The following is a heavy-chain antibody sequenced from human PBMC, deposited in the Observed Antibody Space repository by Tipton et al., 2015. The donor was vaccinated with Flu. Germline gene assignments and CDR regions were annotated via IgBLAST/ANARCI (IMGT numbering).Heavy chain of an antibody. CDR1: GGSISRSSYY. V-gene: IGHV4-39*07. J-gene: IGHJ6*02. D-gene: IGHD2-21*02. CDR3: ARDPTQRCGGDCYSTWASYYGMDV. Sequence: TLSLTCTVSGGSISRSSYYWGWIRQPPGKGLEWIGSIYYSGSTYYNPSLKSRVTISVDTSKNQFSLKLSSVTAADTAVYYCARDPTQRCGGDCYSTWASYYGMDVWGQGTTVTVSS. CDR2: IYYSGST.